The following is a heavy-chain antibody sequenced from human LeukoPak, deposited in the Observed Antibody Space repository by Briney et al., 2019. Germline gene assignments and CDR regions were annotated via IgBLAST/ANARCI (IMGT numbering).Heavy chain of an antibody. V-gene: IGHV1-69*04. CDR1: GGTFSSYA. Sequence: SVKVSCKASGGTFSSYAISWVRQAPGQGLEWMGRIIPILGMANYAQKFQGRVTITADKSTSTAYMELSSLRSEDTAVYYCAREQEWEPTLEDPWGQGTLVTVSS. D-gene: IGHD1-26*01. J-gene: IGHJ5*02. CDR3: AREQEWEPTLEDP. CDR2: IIPILGMA.